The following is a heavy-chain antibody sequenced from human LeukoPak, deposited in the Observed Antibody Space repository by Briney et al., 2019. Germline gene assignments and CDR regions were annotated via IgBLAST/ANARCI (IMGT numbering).Heavy chain of an antibody. CDR1: GFNFRAYW. CDR3: TRVLTFDFSSGYYVDY. Sequence: GGSLRLSCTTSGFNFRAYWVSWVRQAPGKGLEWVSYISRSSSYKYYADSVKGRFTISRDDAKNSLYLQMNSLRAEDTAVYYCTRVLTFDFSSGYYVDYWAREPWSPSPQ. V-gene: IGHV3-21*01. J-gene: IGHJ4*02. CDR2: ISRSSSYK. D-gene: IGHD3-3*01.